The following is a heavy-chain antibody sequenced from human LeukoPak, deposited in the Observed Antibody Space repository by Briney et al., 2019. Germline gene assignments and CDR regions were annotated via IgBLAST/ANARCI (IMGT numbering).Heavy chain of an antibody. V-gene: IGHV4-4*07. J-gene: IGHJ3*02. Sequence: SETLSLTGTVSGGSISTYYWIWIRQPAGKGLEWIGRLYTGESATYNPSFKSRITMSLDTSKNQFSLRLTSVTAADTAVYYCARVGVPGAFDIWGQGTMVTVSS. CDR2: LYTGESA. D-gene: IGHD3-10*01. CDR1: GGSISTYY. CDR3: ARVGVPGAFDI.